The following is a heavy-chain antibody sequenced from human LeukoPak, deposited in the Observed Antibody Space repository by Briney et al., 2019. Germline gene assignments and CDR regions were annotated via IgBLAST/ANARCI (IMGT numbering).Heavy chain of an antibody. Sequence: PSETLSLTCTVSGGSISSRSCCWGWIRQPPGKGLEWIGTIYYSGSTYYNPSLKSRVTISVDTSKNQFSLRLSSVTAADTAVYYCARQVYSGTHYFDYWGQGTLGTVSS. V-gene: IGHV4-39*01. D-gene: IGHD1-26*01. CDR3: ARQVYSGTHYFDY. J-gene: IGHJ4*02. CDR2: IYYSGST. CDR1: GGSISSRSCC.